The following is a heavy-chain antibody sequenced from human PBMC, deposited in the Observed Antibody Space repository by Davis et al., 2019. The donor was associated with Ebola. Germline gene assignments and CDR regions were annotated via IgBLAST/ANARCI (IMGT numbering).Heavy chain of an antibody. J-gene: IGHJ4*02. CDR2: IYYSGST. V-gene: IGHV4-59*05. D-gene: IGHD3-3*01. CDR1: GGSISSYY. Sequence: PSETLSLTCTVSGGSISSYYWSWIRQPPGKGLEWIGSIYYSGSTYYNPSLKSRVTISVDTSKNQFSLKLSSVTAADTAVYYCARRDYDFWSGYVDYWGQGTLVTVSS. CDR3: ARRDYDFWSGYVDY.